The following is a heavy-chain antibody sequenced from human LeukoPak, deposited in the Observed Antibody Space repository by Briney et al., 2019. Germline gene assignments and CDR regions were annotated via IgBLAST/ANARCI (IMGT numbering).Heavy chain of an antibody. D-gene: IGHD2/OR15-2a*01. CDR3: ARERDSTDY. Sequence: GGSLRLSCAASGFTFTTYWMSWVRQAPGKGLEWVANINQDGSEKYYVDSVKGRFAISRDNAKNSLYLQTNSLRAEDTAVYYCARERDSTDYWGQGTLVTVSS. V-gene: IGHV3-7*04. CDR2: INQDGSEK. J-gene: IGHJ4*02. CDR1: GFTFTTYW.